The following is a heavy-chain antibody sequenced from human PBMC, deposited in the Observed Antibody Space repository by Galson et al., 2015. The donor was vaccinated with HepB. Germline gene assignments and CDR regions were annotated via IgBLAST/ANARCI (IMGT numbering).Heavy chain of an antibody. CDR3: AKGRYYYDSSGYRYYYYGMDV. V-gene: IGHV3-23*01. D-gene: IGHD3-22*01. CDR1: GFTFSSYA. J-gene: IGHJ6*02. Sequence: SLRLSCAASGFTFSSYAMTWVRQAPGKGLEWVSAISGSGGSTYYADSVKGRFTISRDNSKNTLYLQMNSLRAEDTAVYYCAKGRYYYDSSGYRYYYYGMDVWGQGTTVTVSS. CDR2: ISGSGGST.